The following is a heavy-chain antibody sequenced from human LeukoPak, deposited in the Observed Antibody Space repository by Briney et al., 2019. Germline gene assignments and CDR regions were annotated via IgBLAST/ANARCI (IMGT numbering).Heavy chain of an antibody. CDR2: IKQDGSEK. CDR1: GFTFSTYW. J-gene: IGHJ4*02. V-gene: IGHV3-7*01. CDR3: ARVKWYYDSSGYDY. D-gene: IGHD3-22*01. Sequence: PGGSLRLSCAASGFTFSTYWMSWVRQAPGKGAEWVANIKQDGSEKYYVDSVKGRFTISRDNAKNSLYLQMNSLRAEDTAVYYCARVKWYYDSSGYDYWGQGTLVTVSS.